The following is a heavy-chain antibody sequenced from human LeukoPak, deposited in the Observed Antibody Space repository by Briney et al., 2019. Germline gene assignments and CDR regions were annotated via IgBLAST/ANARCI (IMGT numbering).Heavy chain of an antibody. D-gene: IGHD2-21*02. CDR2: IDEGGKTI. V-gene: IGHV3-74*01. CDR1: GFTFNSYC. Sequence: GGSVRLLCAASGFTFNSYCMQWVRRAPGKGLVCVSRIDEGGKTIDYAHCEKGRFTSSRDNAKDTLYLQMSSLRGEDTAVYYCVSDLCGGDDEWGRGTLVTVSS. CDR3: VSDLCGGDDE. J-gene: IGHJ4*02.